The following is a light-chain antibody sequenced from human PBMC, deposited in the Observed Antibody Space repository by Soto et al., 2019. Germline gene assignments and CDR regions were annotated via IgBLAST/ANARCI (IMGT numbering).Light chain of an antibody. V-gene: IGKV3-11*01. CDR2: DAS. CDR1: QSVRNY. Sequence: EIVLTQSPAPLSLSQGERATLSCRASQSVRNYLAGYQQKPGQAPSLLIYDASNRATGIPVRVSGSGSGTAFTLTIASLEPEDFAVYYGQQRSNWAWTFGQGSKVEIK. J-gene: IGKJ1*01. CDR3: QQRSNWAWT.